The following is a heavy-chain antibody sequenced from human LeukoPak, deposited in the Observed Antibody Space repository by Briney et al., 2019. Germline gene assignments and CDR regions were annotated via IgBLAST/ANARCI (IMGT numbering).Heavy chain of an antibody. V-gene: IGHV1-18*01. D-gene: IGHD3-16*01. CDR1: GYTFTSYG. CDR3: ARLYDYVWGSSPFDY. Sequence: ASVKVSCKASGYTFTSYGISWVRQAPGQGLEWMGWISAYNGNTNYAQKLQGRVTMTTDTSTSTAYMELRSLRSDDTAVYYCARLYDYVWGSSPFDYWGQGTPVTVSS. CDR2: ISAYNGNT. J-gene: IGHJ4*02.